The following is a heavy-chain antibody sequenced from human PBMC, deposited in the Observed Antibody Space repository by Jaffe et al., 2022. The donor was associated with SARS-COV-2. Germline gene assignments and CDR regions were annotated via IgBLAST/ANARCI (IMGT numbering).Heavy chain of an antibody. CDR3: ARWGGYSYGEEYYFDY. CDR1: GGSISSYY. V-gene: IGHV4-59*01. D-gene: IGHD5-18*01. J-gene: IGHJ4*02. CDR2: IYYSGST. Sequence: QVQLQESGPGLVKPSETLSLTCTVSGGSISSYYWSWIRQPPGKGLEWIGYIYYSGSTNYNPSLKSRVTISVDTSKNQFSLKLSSVTAADTAVYYCARWGGYSYGEEYYFDYWGQGTLVTVSS.